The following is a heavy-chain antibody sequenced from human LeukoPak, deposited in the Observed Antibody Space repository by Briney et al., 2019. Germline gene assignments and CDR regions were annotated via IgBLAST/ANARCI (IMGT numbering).Heavy chain of an antibody. CDR1: GGSFSGYY. Sequence: PSETLSLTCAVYGGSFSGYYWSWIRQPPGKGLEWIGEINHSGSTNYNPSLKSRVTISTDTSENQFSLKLNSVTAADTAVYYCARNPKWSVRYNWFDPWGQGTLVTVSS. J-gene: IGHJ5*02. D-gene: IGHD1-26*01. CDR2: INHSGST. V-gene: IGHV4-34*01. CDR3: ARNPKWSVRYNWFDP.